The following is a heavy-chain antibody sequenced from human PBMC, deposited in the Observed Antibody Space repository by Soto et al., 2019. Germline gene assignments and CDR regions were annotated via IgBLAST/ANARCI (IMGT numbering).Heavy chain of an antibody. CDR3: AKFSVGPDDAFDI. V-gene: IGHV3-30*18. Sequence: GGSLRLSCAASGFTFSSYGMHWVRQAPGKGLEWVAVISYDGSNKYYADSVKGRFTISRDNSKNTLYLQMNSLRAEDTAVYYCAKFSVGPDDAFDIWGQGTMVTVSS. D-gene: IGHD1-26*01. J-gene: IGHJ3*02. CDR1: GFTFSSYG. CDR2: ISYDGSNK.